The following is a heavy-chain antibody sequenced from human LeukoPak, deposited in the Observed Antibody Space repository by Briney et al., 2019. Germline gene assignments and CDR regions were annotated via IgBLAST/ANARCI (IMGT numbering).Heavy chain of an antibody. V-gene: IGHV3-23*01. CDR3: ARDLGYSSS. CDR2: VSPPGGGT. CDR1: GFSFSYHG. D-gene: IGHD6-13*01. J-gene: IGHJ4*02. Sequence: GGSLRLSCVASGFSFSYHGMNWVRLAPGKGLEWVSGVSPPGGGTYYADSVKGRFTISRDDSRNTLSLQMNSLRAEDTAVYYCARDLGYSSSWGQGTLVTVSS.